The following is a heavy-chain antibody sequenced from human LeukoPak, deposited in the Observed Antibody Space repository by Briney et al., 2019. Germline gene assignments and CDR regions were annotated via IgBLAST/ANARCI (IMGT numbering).Heavy chain of an antibody. D-gene: IGHD6-13*01. V-gene: IGHV4-39*01. J-gene: IGHJ4*02. CDR1: GGSISTTNYY. Sequence: NASETLSLTCTVSGGSISTTNYYWGWIRQPPGKGLEWIGSIYYGGSTYYNPPLKSRVTISVDTSKNQFSLKVNSVTAADTAVYYCARCVAVAAKYYFDYWGQGTPVTISS. CDR3: ARCVAVAAKYYFDY. CDR2: IYYGGST.